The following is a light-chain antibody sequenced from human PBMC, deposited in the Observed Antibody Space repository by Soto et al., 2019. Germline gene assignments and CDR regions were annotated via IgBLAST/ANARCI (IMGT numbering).Light chain of an antibody. CDR2: KAS. Sequence: DSQMTQSPSTLSASVGDRVTITCRASQSISSWLAWYQQKPGKAPKLLIYKASSLESGVPSRFSGSGSGTEFTLTISSLQPDHFATYYCQQYNSYPWTFGQGTKVEIK. J-gene: IGKJ1*01. CDR3: QQYNSYPWT. V-gene: IGKV1-5*03. CDR1: QSISSW.